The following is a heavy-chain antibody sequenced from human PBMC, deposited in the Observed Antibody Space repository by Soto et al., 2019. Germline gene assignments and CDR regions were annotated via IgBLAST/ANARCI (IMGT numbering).Heavy chain of an antibody. V-gene: IGHV3-30*18. CDR1: GFTFSSYF. CDR2: ISYDGSNK. CDR3: ANSYPAYCSGGSCYSSYFDY. J-gene: IGHJ4*02. D-gene: IGHD2-15*01. Sequence: GGSLILSCAASGFTFSSYFMHWVRQAPGKGLEWVGVISYDGSNKYYADSVKGRFTISRDNSKNTPYLQMNSLSAEDTDVYYCANSYPAYCSGGSCYSSYFDYWGQGTLVTVSS.